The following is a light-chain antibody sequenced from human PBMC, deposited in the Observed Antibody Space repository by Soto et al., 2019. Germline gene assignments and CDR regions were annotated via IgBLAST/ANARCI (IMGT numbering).Light chain of an antibody. CDR3: QQYGSSPYT. CDR2: GAS. Sequence: DSVLTQSPGTLSLSPGERATLSCRASHSVSSRFLAWYQQKPGQAPRLLMYGASSRATGVPDRFSGTGSGTDFTLTISRLEPEDFAVYYCQQYGSSPYTFGLGTKVDIK. V-gene: IGKV3-20*01. CDR1: HSVSSRF. J-gene: IGKJ2*01.